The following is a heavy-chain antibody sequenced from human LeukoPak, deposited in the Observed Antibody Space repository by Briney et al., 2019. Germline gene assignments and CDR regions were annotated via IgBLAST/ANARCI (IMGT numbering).Heavy chain of an antibody. CDR1: GINFSDYY. CDR3: ASWATGIDY. J-gene: IGHJ4*02. D-gene: IGHD3-16*01. V-gene: IGHV3-11*03. CDR2: ISSSSSYT. Sequence: GGSLRLSCAASGINFSDYYMSWIRQAPGKGLEWVSYISSSSSYTNYADSVKGRFTISRDNAKNSVYLQMNSLRAEDTAVYYCASWATGIDYWGQGTLVTVSS.